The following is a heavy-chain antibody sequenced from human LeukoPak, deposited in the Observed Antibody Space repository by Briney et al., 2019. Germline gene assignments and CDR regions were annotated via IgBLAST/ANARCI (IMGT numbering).Heavy chain of an antibody. J-gene: IGHJ4*02. CDR1: GFTFSSYS. D-gene: IGHD2-8*01. V-gene: IGHV3-21*01. Sequence: GGSLRLSCAASGFTFSSYSMNWVRQAPGEGLEWVSSISSSSSYIYYADSVKGRFTISRDNAKNSLYLQMNSLGAEDTAVYYCARVVPDIVHGYYFDYWGQGTLVTVSS. CDR3: ARVVPDIVHGYYFDY. CDR2: ISSSSSYI.